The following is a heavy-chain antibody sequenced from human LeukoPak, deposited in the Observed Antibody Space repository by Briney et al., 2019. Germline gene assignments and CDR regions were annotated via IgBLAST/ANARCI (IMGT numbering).Heavy chain of an antibody. CDR2: ISGDNPGT. Sequence: GGSLRLSCAASGFTFSTYAMSWVRQPPGKRLEWVAAISGDNPGTYHANSVKGRFAISRDNSKNTLHLQMSGLRAEDTARYYCAKAPVGHCSGAFCYHFDSWGEGTLVTVSS. J-gene: IGHJ4*02. D-gene: IGHD2-15*01. V-gene: IGHV3-23*01. CDR1: GFTFSTYA. CDR3: AKAPVGHCSGAFCYHFDS.